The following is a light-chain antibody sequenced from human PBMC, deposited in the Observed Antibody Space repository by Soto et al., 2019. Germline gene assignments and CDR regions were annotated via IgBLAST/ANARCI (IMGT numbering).Light chain of an antibody. Sequence: EIVLTQSPGTLSLSPGERATLSSRASQSVNSRYFAWYQQQPGQAPRLLIYGASSRATGIPDRFSGSGSGTDFTLTISRLEPEDFAVYYCQPYVASPWTFGQGTKVEMK. CDR3: QPYVASPWT. CDR1: QSVNSRY. CDR2: GAS. V-gene: IGKV3-20*01. J-gene: IGKJ1*01.